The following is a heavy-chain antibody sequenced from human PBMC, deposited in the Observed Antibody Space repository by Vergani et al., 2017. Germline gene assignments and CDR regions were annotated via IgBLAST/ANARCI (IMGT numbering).Heavy chain of an antibody. J-gene: IGHJ6*02. CDR3: AREGITMVRGVIYYYGMDV. CDR1: GYTFTGYY. CDR2: INPNSGGT. Sequence: QVQLVQSGAEVKKPGASVKVSCKASGYTFTGYYMHWVRQAPGQGLEWMGWINPNSGGTNYAQKFQGRVTMTRDTSISPAYMELSRLRSDDTAVYYCAREGITMVRGVIYYYGMDVWGQGTTVTVSS. D-gene: IGHD3-10*01. V-gene: IGHV1-2*02.